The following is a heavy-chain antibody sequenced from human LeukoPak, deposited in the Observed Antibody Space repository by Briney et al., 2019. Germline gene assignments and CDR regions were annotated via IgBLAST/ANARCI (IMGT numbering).Heavy chain of an antibody. CDR2: IIPIFGTA. CDR1: GGTFSSCA. Sequence: SVKVSCKASGGTFSSCAISRVRQAPGQGLEWMGGIIPIFGTANYAQKFQGRVTITADESTSTAYMELSSLRSEDTAVYYCARSPYYYDSSGYPLFDYWGQGTLVTVSS. CDR3: ARSPYYYDSSGYPLFDY. V-gene: IGHV1-69*01. J-gene: IGHJ4*02. D-gene: IGHD3-22*01.